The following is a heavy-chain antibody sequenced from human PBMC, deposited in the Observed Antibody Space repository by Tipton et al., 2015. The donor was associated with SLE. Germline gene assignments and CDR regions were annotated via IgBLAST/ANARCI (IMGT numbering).Heavy chain of an antibody. CDR1: GDTVSSNSAG. D-gene: IGHD3-10*01. CDR3: ARERVAELHWFDP. CDR2: TYYRSNWYN. V-gene: IGHV6-1*01. J-gene: IGHJ5*02. Sequence: TLSLTCAISGDTVSSNSAGWSWIRQSPSRGLEWLGRTYYRSNWYNDYAVSVKSRITIDADSSKNQFSLQLNSVTPEDTAVYYCARERVAELHWFDPWGQGTLVTVSS.